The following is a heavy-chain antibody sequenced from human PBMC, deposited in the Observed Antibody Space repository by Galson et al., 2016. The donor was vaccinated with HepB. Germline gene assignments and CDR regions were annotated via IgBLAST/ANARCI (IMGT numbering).Heavy chain of an antibody. J-gene: IGHJ4*02. CDR1: GFTFSSYW. CDR2: INPGGSQK. D-gene: IGHD2-15*01. Sequence: SLRLSCAASGFTFSSYWMGCVRRAPGKGLEWVANINPGGSQKYYVDSVKGRFTISRDNARNSLPLEMSSLRAEDTAVYYCARGRGGFCIGNTCHSEYFDSWGQGTLVTVSS. CDR3: ARGRGGFCIGNTCHSEYFDS. V-gene: IGHV3-7*01.